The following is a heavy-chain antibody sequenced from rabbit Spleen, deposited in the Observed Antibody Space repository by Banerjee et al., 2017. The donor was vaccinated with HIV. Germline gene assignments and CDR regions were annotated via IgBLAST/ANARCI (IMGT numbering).Heavy chain of an antibody. V-gene: IGHV1S43*01. CDR3: ARSGSSVLAYNL. D-gene: IGHD8-1*01. J-gene: IGHJ4*01. Sequence: QQQLEESGGGLVKPGGTLTLTCKASGIDFNNYYYMCWVRQAPGKGLELIACIYSSSGGTWYATWAKGRFTVSKTSSTTVTLQMATLTAADTATYFCARSGSSVLAYNLWGPGTLVTVS. CDR1: GIDFNNYYY. CDR2: IYSSSGGT.